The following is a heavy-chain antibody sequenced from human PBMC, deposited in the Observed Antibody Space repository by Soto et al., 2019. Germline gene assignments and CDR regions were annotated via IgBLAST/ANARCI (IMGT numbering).Heavy chain of an antibody. D-gene: IGHD6-13*01. CDR2: IYSGGTT. J-gene: IGHJ4*02. CDR1: GFTVSSNY. CDR3: ARAGISQAAAGSLDCCPIDS. Sequence: EVQLVESGGGLVQPGGSLRLSCAASGFTVSSNYMSWVRQAPGKGLERVSIIYSGGTTYYADSVKGRFTISRDNSKNTLYLQMNSLIAEDTAVYYCARAGISQAAAGSLDCCPIDSWGQGTLVTVSS. V-gene: IGHV3-66*01.